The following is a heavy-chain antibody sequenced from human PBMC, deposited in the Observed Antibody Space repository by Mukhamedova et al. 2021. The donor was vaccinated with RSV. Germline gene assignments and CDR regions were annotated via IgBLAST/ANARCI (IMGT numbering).Heavy chain of an antibody. Sequence: QSTWEGLEWVAFIRFDGSNAYYTISVKGRFTISRDNSKNTLYLQMNSLGTEDTAVYYCAKDSYGAYLTTNYFDYWGRGTLVTVSS. CDR2: IRFDGSNA. D-gene: IGHD1-1*01. J-gene: IGHJ4*02. V-gene: IGHV3-30*02. CDR3: AKDSYGAYLTTNYFDY.